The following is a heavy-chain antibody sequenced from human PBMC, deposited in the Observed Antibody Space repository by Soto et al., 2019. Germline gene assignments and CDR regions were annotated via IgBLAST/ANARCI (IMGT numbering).Heavy chain of an antibody. CDR3: ERGQRFSDWFDP. J-gene: IGHJ5*02. CDR1: GGDISTYY. Sequence: QVQLQESGPGLVKPSETLSLTCTVSGGDISTYYWTWIRQPAGKGLEWIGRIYSSGSTKYNPSLKSRVTMSLDTSKNQFSLRLSSVTAADTAVYYCERGQRFSDWFDPWGQGTLVTVSS. CDR2: IYSSGST. V-gene: IGHV4-4*07. D-gene: IGHD3-3*01.